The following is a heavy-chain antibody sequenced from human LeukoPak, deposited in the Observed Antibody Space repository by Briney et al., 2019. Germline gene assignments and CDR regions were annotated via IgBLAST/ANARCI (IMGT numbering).Heavy chain of an antibody. CDR2: IQQDGTEK. CDR3: AKVAKYYYGSETYYFFEH. D-gene: IGHD3-10*01. CDR1: GFTFTTYW. J-gene: IGHJ4*02. Sequence: PGGSLRLSCAASGFTFTTYWMSWVRQAPGKGLEWVANIQQDGTEKYYVDSVKGRFTISRENAKNSLYLQMNSLRVEDTAVYYCAKVAKYYYGSETYYFFEHWGQGTPVTASS. V-gene: IGHV3-7*01.